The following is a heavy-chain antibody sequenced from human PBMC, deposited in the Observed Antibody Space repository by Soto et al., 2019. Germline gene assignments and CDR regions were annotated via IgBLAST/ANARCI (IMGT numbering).Heavy chain of an antibody. V-gene: IGHV4-4*07. D-gene: IGHD6-19*01. J-gene: IGHJ6*02. CDR3: ARDREAGYNFYYGMDV. CDR2: IYTSASI. Sequence: SETLSLTCSASGADINTYSWTWIRQPAGKGLEWIGRIYTSASINYNPSLKGRVTLSVDTSTNQVSLRLASVTAADTAIYYCARDREAGYNFYYGMDVWGQGTTVTSP. CDR1: GADINTYS.